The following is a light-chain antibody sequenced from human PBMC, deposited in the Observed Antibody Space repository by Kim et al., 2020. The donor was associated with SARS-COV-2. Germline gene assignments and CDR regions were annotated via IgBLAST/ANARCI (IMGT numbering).Light chain of an antibody. V-gene: IGLV4-69*01. CDR2: LNTDGCH. CDR3: QTWGTSIQV. Sequence: ASVRLTCTLSSGHSKYVIAWHQQQPEKDTLYLLRLNTDGCHTKGDGIPDRFSASRSAAEGYLIISSLQPEDEADYYCQTWGTSIQVFGGGTQLTVL. J-gene: IGLJ2*01. CDR1: SGHSKYV.